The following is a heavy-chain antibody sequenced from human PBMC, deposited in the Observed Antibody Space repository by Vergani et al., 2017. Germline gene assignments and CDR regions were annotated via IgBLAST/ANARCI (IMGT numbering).Heavy chain of an antibody. CDR2: ISYDGSNK. D-gene: IGHD6-19*01. CDR3: AKDRSAVAPLLVGGLDP. CDR1: GFTFSSYG. V-gene: IGHV3-30*18. Sequence: QVQLVESGGGVVQPGRSLRLSCAASGFTFSSYGMHWVRQAPGKGLEWVAVISYDGSNKYSADSVKGRFTISRDNSKNTLYLQMNSLRAEDTAVYYCAKDRSAVAPLLVGGLDPWGQGTLVTVSS. J-gene: IGHJ5*02.